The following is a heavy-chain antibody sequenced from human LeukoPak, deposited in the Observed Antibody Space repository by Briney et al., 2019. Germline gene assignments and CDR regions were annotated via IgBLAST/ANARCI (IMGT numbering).Heavy chain of an antibody. CDR3: ARGIAVAPRDYYYGMDV. J-gene: IGHJ6*04. CDR1: GGTFSSYA. CDR2: IIPIFGTA. V-gene: IGHV1-69*06. Sequence: GASVTVSCTASGGTFSSYAISWVRQAPGQGLEWMGGIIPIFGTASYAQKFQGRVTITADKSTSTAYMELSSLRSEDTAVYYCARGIAVAPRDYYYGMDVWGKGTTVTVSS. D-gene: IGHD6-19*01.